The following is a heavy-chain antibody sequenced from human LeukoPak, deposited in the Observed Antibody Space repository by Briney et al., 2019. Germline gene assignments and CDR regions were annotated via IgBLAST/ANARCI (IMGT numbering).Heavy chain of an antibody. Sequence: SETLSLTCTVSGGSISSHYRTWIRQPAGRGLEWIGRIYSSGSTYYNPSLMSRVTISLDTSNNQFSLRVTSVTAADTAVYYCARGKEMTAVAGYYSFDYWGQGTLVSVSS. D-gene: IGHD6-19*01. J-gene: IGHJ4*02. CDR2: IYSSGST. CDR3: ARGKEMTAVAGYYSFDY. CDR1: GGSISSHY. V-gene: IGHV4-4*07.